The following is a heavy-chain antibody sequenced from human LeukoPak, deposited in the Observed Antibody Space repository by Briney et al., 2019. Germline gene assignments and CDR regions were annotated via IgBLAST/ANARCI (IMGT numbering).Heavy chain of an antibody. Sequence: GRSLRLSCAASGFTFSSYGMHWVRQAPGKGLEWVSAISGSGGSTYYADSVKGRFTISRDNSKNTLYLQMNSLRAEDTAVYYCARDGGYVSSQQGVLSSTGFDYWGQGTLITVSS. CDR1: GFTFSSYG. V-gene: IGHV3-23*01. CDR3: ARDGGYVSSQQGVLSSTGFDY. J-gene: IGHJ4*02. CDR2: ISGSGGST. D-gene: IGHD3-16*02.